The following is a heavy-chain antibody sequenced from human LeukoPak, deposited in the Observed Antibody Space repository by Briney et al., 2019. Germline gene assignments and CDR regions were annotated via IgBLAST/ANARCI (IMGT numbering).Heavy chain of an antibody. J-gene: IGHJ6*03. CDR2: ISWSSGGI. CDR1: GFTFDDYA. CDR3: AKAPTARAHYYYMDV. V-gene: IGHV3-9*01. D-gene: IGHD5-18*01. Sequence: GRSLRLSCAASGFTFDDYAMHWVRQAPGKGLEWVSGISWSSGGIGYADSVKGRFTISRDNAKNSLYLQMNSLKAEDTVLYYCAKAPTARAHYYYMDVWGKGTTVTVSS.